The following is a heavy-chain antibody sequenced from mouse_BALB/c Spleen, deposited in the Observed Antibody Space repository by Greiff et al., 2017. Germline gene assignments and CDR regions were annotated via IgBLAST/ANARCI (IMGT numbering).Heavy chain of an antibody. CDR2: SRNKANDNTT. CDR3: ARGWDAMDY. CDR1: GFTFSDFY. V-gene: IGHV7-1*02. D-gene: IGHD4-1*01. J-gene: IGHJ4*01. Sequence: EVQVVQSGAGLVQPGGSLRLSCATSGFTFSDFYMEWVRQPPGKRLEWIAASRNKANDNTTEYSASVKGPFIVSRDTSQIILYLQMNAMRAEDTSIYYCARGWDAMDYWGQGTSVTVSS.